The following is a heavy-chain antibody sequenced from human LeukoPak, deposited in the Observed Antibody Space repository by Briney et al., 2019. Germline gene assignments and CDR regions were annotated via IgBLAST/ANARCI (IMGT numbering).Heavy chain of an antibody. V-gene: IGHV3-53*01. CDR3: ARDRYYYGSGTYSDY. J-gene: IGHJ4*02. CDR1: GFTFSSYA. Sequence: GGSLRLSCAASGFTFSSYAMTWVRQAPGKGLQWVSVIYAGGTTFYADSVKGRFTISRDNSKNTLYLQMNSLRAEDTAVYYCARDRYYYGSGTYSDYWGQGTLVTVSS. CDR2: IYAGGTT. D-gene: IGHD3-10*01.